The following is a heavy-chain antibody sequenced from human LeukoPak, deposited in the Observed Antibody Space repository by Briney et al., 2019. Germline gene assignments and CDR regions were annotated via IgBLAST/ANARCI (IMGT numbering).Heavy chain of an antibody. V-gene: IGHV4-39*07. D-gene: IGHD5-12*01. CDR1: GGSISSSSYY. J-gene: IGHJ5*02. Sequence: PSETLSLTCTVSGGSISSSSYYWGWIRQPPGKGLEWIGSIYYSGSTYYNPSLKSRVTISVDTSKNQFSLKLSSVTAADTAVYYCARDVRDIVASLGSNWFDPWGQGTLVTVSS. CDR2: IYYSGST. CDR3: ARDVRDIVASLGSNWFDP.